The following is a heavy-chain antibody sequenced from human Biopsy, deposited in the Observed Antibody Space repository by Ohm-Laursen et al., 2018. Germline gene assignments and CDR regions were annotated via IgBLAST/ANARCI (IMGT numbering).Heavy chain of an antibody. J-gene: IGHJ4*02. V-gene: IGHV1-69*11. CDR2: IIPILRTT. CDR3: AREAIGYQLPCDD. Sequence: SVKVSCKTSTGTFNSYGIIWVRQAPGQGLEWMGRIIPILRTTAYAQTFLGRVTITADSPTSTVDMELTSLTSDDTAVYFCAREAIGYQLPCDDWGQGTLVTVSS. CDR1: TGTFNSYG. D-gene: IGHD2-2*01.